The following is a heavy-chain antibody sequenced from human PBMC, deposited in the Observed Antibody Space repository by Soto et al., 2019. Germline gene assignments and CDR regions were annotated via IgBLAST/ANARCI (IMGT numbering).Heavy chain of an antibody. V-gene: IGHV3-30-3*01. D-gene: IGHD3-22*01. J-gene: IGHJ4*02. CDR3: ARDRGYYYDNSGYYNFDC. CDR1: GFTFSNYA. CDR2: VSYDGSKQ. Sequence: QVQLVESGGGVVQPGRSLRVSCAASGFTFSNYAMHWVRQAPGKGLEWVAVVSYDGSKQFYADSVEGRFTTSRDSSKSTLYLHMDNLRDEDTAVYYCARDRGYYYDNSGYYNFDCWGQGNLVSVSS.